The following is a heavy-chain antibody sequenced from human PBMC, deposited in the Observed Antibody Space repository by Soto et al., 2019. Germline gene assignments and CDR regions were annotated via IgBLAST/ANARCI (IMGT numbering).Heavy chain of an antibody. CDR3: ARGVSAGVDY. D-gene: IGHD1-26*01. Sequence: ASGKVSCKASGGTFSSYAINWVRQTAGQGLEWMGWMQPSTGRTGYAQKFQGRVTMTRDTSINTAYMELTTLTSDDTAFYYCARGVSAGVDYWGQGTLVTVSS. CDR1: GGTFSSYA. V-gene: IGHV1-8*02. CDR2: MQPSTGRT. J-gene: IGHJ4*02.